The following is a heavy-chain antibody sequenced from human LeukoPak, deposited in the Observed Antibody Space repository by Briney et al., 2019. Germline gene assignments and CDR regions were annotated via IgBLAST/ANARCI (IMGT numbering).Heavy chain of an antibody. Sequence: PGGSLRLSCAASGFTFSSYGMHWVRQAPGKGLEWVAVISYDGSNKYYADSVKGRFTISRGNSKNTLYLQMNSLRAEDTAVYYCAKDTLYSSSWYALNYSYYYGRDVWGQGPTVTVSS. CDR2: ISYDGSNK. CDR1: GFTFSSYG. D-gene: IGHD6-13*01. V-gene: IGHV3-30*18. CDR3: AKDTLYSSSWYALNYSYYYGRDV. J-gene: IGHJ6*02.